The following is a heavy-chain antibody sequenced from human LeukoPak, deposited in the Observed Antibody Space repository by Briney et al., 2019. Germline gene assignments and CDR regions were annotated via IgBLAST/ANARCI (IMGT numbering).Heavy chain of an antibody. CDR2: SYYGGST. Sequence: SETLSLTCTVSGGSISSYCWSWIRQPAGKGLEWIGYSYYGGSTTCNPSLKSRVTISLDTSKNQFSLRLTSVTAADTAVYYCARNGGGYSYEAWGQGILVTVSS. CDR1: GGSISSYC. J-gene: IGHJ4*02. V-gene: IGHV4-59*08. CDR3: ARNGGGYSYEA. D-gene: IGHD5-18*01.